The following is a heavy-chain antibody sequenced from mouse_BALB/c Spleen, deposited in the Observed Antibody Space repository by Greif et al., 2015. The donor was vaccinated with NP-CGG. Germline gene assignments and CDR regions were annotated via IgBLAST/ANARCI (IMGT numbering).Heavy chain of an antibody. D-gene: IGHD4-1*01. V-gene: IGHV14-3*02. J-gene: IGHJ2*01. CDR3: GNWDGGSFDY. CDR1: GFNIKDTY. Sequence: VQLQQSGAELVKPGASVKLSCTASGFNIKDTYMHWVKQRPEQGLEWIGRIDPANGNTKYDPKFQGKATITADTSSNTAYLQLSSLTSEDTAVYYCGNWDGGSFDYWGQGTTLTVSS. CDR2: IDPANGNT.